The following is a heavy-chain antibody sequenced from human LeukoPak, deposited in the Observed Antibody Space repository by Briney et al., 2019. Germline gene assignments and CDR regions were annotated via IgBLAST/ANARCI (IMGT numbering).Heavy chain of an antibody. D-gene: IGHD3-22*01. Sequence: SETLSLTCTVSGGSISSYYWSWIRQPAGKGLEWIGRIYTSGSTNYNPSLKSRVTMSVDTSKNQFSLKLSSVTAADTAVYCCARDYDSSGYYFSGADYWGQGTLVTVSS. J-gene: IGHJ4*02. CDR2: IYTSGST. CDR1: GGSISSYY. CDR3: ARDYDSSGYYFSGADY. V-gene: IGHV4-4*07.